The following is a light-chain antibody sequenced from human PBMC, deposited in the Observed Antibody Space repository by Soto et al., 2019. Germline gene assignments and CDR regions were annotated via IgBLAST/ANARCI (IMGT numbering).Light chain of an antibody. Sequence: DIQMTQSPSTLSASVGDRVTITFRASQGSPTYLAWYQQKPGKAPKLLIYGVSTLQNGVPSRFSGAGSGTEFTLTITSPQPEDSATYYCQQLNHYPLTFGQGTRLEIK. J-gene: IGKJ5*01. CDR1: QGSPTY. CDR2: GVS. V-gene: IGKV1-9*01. CDR3: QQLNHYPLT.